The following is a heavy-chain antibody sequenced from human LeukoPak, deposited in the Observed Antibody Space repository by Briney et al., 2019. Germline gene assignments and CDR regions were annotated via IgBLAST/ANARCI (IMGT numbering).Heavy chain of an antibody. Sequence: SETLCLTCTVSGGSISSSSYYWGWIRQPPGKGLEWIGSIYYSGSTYYNPSLKSRVTISVDTSKNQFSLKLSSVTAADTAVYYCARHGAVAGTDPNFDYWGQGTLVTVSS. D-gene: IGHD6-19*01. CDR3: ARHGAVAGTDPNFDY. V-gene: IGHV4-39*01. J-gene: IGHJ4*02. CDR1: GGSISSSSYY. CDR2: IYYSGST.